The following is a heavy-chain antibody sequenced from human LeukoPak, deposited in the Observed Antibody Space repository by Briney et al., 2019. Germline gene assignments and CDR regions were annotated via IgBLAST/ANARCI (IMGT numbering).Heavy chain of an antibody. CDR2: MNPNSGNT. CDR3: AREARYCSGGSCYSVYYFDY. D-gene: IGHD2-15*01. J-gene: IGHJ4*02. V-gene: IGHV1-8*01. CDR1: GYTFTSYD. Sequence: ASVKVSCKASGYTFTSYDINWVRQATRQGLEWMGWMNPNSGNTGYAQKLQGRVTMTRNTSISTAYMELSSLRSEDTAVYYCAREARYCSGGSCYSVYYFDYWGQGTLVTVSS.